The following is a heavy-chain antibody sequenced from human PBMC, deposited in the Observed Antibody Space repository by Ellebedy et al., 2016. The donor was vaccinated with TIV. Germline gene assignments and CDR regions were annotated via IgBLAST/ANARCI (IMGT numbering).Heavy chain of an antibody. Sequence: GESLKISCAASGFSFSDHAMHWVRQAPGKGLEWVAVVWHNGNFQYYGDSVKGRFTISRDNSNNMLFLQMNSLRVEDTGIYYCARDSGCTTTSCLRGQIWFDSWGQGTLVSVSS. D-gene: IGHD2-2*01. J-gene: IGHJ5*01. CDR3: ARDSGCTTTSCLRGQIWFDS. CDR2: VWHNGNFQ. CDR1: GFSFSDHA. V-gene: IGHV3-33*01.